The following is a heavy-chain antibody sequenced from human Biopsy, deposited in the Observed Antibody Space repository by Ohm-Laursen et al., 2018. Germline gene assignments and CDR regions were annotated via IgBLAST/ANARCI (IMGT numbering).Heavy chain of an antibody. CDR1: GGSFVNYE. Sequence: SVPLSCKAPGGSFVNYEGNWLRQAPVLGLEWLGGNIPILGTGNYAQKFQDRVTVAADTSTSTATMELRSLRSDDTAVYYCATKLTGYFHHWGQGTLVIVSS. J-gene: IGHJ1*01. D-gene: IGHD3-9*01. CDR3: ATKLTGYFHH. CDR2: NIPILGTG. V-gene: IGHV1-69*06.